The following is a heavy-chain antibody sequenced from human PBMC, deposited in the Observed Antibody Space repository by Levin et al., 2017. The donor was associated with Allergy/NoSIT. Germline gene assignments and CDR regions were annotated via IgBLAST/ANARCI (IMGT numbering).Heavy chain of an antibody. CDR2: ISTSSNYI. CDR3: ARVSMTEAFDI. J-gene: IGHJ3*02. CDR1: GFTFSSYS. V-gene: IGHV3-21*01. Sequence: GGSLRLSCAASGFTFSSYSMNWVRQAPGKGLEWVSSISTSSNYIYYADSMKGRFTISRDNAKNSLYLQMNSLRAEDTAVYYCARVSMTEAFDIWGQGTRVTVSS.